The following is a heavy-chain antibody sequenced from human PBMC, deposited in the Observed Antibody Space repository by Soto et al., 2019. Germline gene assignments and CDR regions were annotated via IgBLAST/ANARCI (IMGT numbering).Heavy chain of an antibody. CDR2: IWYDGSNK. V-gene: IGHV3-33*01. Sequence: GGSLRLSCAASGFTFSSYGMHWVRQAPGKGLEWVAVIWYDGSNKYYADSVKGRFTISRDNSKNTLYLQMNSLRAEDTAVYYCARGRQVIYDFWSGYYYYMDVWGKGTTVTVSS. CDR1: GFTFSSYG. CDR3: ARGRQVIYDFWSGYYYYMDV. J-gene: IGHJ6*03. D-gene: IGHD3-3*01.